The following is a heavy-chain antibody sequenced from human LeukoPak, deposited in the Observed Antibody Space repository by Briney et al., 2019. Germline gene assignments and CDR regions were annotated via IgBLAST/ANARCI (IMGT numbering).Heavy chain of an antibody. CDR2: MSYSGTT. V-gene: IGHV4-39*07. J-gene: IGHJ6*03. CDR1: GGSISSRSYY. CDR3: ARVGFWSGYYTGSFYYYYMDV. D-gene: IGHD3-3*01. Sequence: SETLSLTCTVSGGSISSRSYYWGWIRQPPGKGPDWIGSMSYSGTTYYNPSFNSRVTMSVDTSENQFSLRLSSVTAADTAVYYCARVGFWSGYYTGSFYYYYMDVWGKGTTVTVSS.